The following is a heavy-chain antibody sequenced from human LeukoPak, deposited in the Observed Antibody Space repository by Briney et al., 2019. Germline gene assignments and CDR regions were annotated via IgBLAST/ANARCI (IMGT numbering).Heavy chain of an antibody. V-gene: IGHV4-59*01. CDR1: GGSISSYY. CDR3: ARVSAEHWYFDL. J-gene: IGHJ2*01. CDR2: IYYSGST. Sequence: PSETLSLTCTASGGSISSYYWSWIRQPPGKGLEWIGYIYYSGSTNYNPSLKSRVTISVDTSKNQFSLKLSSVTAADTAVYYCARVSAEHWYFDLWGRGTLVTVSS.